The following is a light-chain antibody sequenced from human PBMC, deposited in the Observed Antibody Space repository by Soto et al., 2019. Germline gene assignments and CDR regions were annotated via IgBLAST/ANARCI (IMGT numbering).Light chain of an antibody. CDR2: DAS. J-gene: IGKJ1*01. V-gene: IGKV1-5*01. CDR3: QQYNSYSGT. CDR1: QSIISG. Sequence: DIQMTQSPSTLSASVGYRVTIPCLASQSIISGLAWYQQKPGKAPKLLIYDASSLESGVPSRFSGSGSGTELTLTISSLQPDDFATYYCQQYNSYSGTLGQGTRWISN.